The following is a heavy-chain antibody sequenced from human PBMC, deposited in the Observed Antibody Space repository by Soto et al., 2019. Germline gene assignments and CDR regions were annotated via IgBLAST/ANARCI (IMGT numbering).Heavy chain of an antibody. D-gene: IGHD2-2*01. Sequence: GGSLRLSCAASGFTFSSYEMNWVRQAPGKGLEWVSYISSSGSTIYYADSVKGRFTISRDNAKNSLYLQMNSLRAEDTAVYYCARELLSDAFDIWGQGTMVTVSS. CDR2: ISSSGSTI. V-gene: IGHV3-48*03. CDR1: GFTFSSYE. CDR3: ARELLSDAFDI. J-gene: IGHJ3*02.